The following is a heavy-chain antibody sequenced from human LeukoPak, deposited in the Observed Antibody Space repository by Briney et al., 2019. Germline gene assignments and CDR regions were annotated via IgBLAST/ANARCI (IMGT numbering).Heavy chain of an antibody. V-gene: IGHV1-69*13. Sequence: SVKVSCKASGYTFTSYGISWVRQAPGQGLEWMGGIIPIFGTANYAQKFQGRVTITADESTSTAYMELSSLRSEDTAVYYCARGWYYYDSSGHPGGMDVWGQGTTVTVSS. J-gene: IGHJ6*02. D-gene: IGHD3-22*01. CDR2: IIPIFGTA. CDR1: GYTFTSYG. CDR3: ARGWYYYDSSGHPGGMDV.